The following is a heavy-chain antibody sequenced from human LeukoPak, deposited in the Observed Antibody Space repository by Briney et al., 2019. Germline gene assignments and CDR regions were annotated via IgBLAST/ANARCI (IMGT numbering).Heavy chain of an antibody. J-gene: IGHJ6*03. CDR2: ISGSGGMT. CDR3: AKSVLGVAGRGYMDV. V-gene: IGHV3-23*01. CDR1: GITFNNYA. D-gene: IGHD3-10*01. Sequence: GGSLRLSCAVSGITFNNYAMNWIRQAPGKGLEWVSDISGSGGMTYYADSVKGRFTISRDNSQKKLYLHMSNLRVEDTAIYFCAKSVLGVAGRGYMDVWGKGTTVTLSS.